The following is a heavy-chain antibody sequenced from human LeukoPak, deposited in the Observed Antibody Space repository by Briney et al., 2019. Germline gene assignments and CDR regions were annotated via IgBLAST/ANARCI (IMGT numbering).Heavy chain of an antibody. CDR1: GASISSGSSN. CDR2: IYTSGST. V-gene: IGHV4-61*02. Sequence: SETLSLTCTVSGASISSGSSNWSWIRHPPGKGLEWIGRIYTSGSTNYNPSLKSRVTISVDTSKNQFSLKLSSVTAADTAVYYCARSAWSGYYSPWGQGTLVTVSS. J-gene: IGHJ5*02. D-gene: IGHD3-3*01. CDR3: ARSAWSGYYSP.